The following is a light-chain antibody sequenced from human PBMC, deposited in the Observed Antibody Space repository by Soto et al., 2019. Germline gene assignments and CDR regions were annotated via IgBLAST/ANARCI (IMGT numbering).Light chain of an antibody. CDR1: QSISSY. CDR2: GTS. J-gene: IGKJ2*01. Sequence: DIQMTQSPSSLSASVGDRVTITCRASQSISSYLNWYQQKPGKAQKVLIYGTSNLQSGIPSRFSGSGSGTDFTLTINSLQPEDFATYYCQQSYRTPYTFGQGTKLEIK. V-gene: IGKV1-39*01. CDR3: QQSYRTPYT.